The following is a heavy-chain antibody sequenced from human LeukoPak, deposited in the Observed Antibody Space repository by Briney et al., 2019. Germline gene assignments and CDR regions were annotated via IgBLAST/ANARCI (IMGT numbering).Heavy chain of an antibody. CDR2: VYHGGSS. J-gene: IGHJ4*02. V-gene: IGHV4-38-2*02. CDR3: ARVKTIWFGAPLDC. D-gene: IGHD3-10*01. CDR1: GYSISSGYY. Sequence: SETLSLTCTVSGYSISSGYYWGWIRQPPGKGLEWIGSVYHGGSSYYNPSLKSRVTISIDTSKNQFSLKLSSVTAADTALYYCARVKTIWFGAPLDCWGQGTLVTVSS.